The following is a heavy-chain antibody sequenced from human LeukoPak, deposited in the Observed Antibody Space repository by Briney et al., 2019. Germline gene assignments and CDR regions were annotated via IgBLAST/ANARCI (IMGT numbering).Heavy chain of an antibody. CDR1: GGSISSGSYY. Sequence: SETLSLTCTVSGGSISSGSYYWSWIRQPAGKGLEWIGRIYTSGSTNYNPSLKSRVTISVDTSKNQFSLKLSSVTAADTAVYYCARTTARYCSSTSCFIDAFDIWGQGTMVTVSS. V-gene: IGHV4-61*02. CDR2: IYTSGST. D-gene: IGHD2-2*01. CDR3: ARTTARYCSSTSCFIDAFDI. J-gene: IGHJ3*02.